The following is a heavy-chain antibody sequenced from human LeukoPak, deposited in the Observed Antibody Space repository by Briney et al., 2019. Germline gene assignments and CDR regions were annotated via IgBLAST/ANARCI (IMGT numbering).Heavy chain of an antibody. J-gene: IGHJ6*02. CDR3: AREVVIFPDYYYYGMDV. D-gene: IGHD3-9*01. Sequence: GGSLRLSCAASGFTVSSTYMTWIRQAPGKGLEWISYISRSGDTLYYADSVGGRFTISRDNAKNSLFLQMNSLRADDTAVYYCAREVVIFPDYYYYGMDVWGQGTTVTVSS. V-gene: IGHV3-11*01. CDR2: ISRSGDTL. CDR1: GFTVSSTY.